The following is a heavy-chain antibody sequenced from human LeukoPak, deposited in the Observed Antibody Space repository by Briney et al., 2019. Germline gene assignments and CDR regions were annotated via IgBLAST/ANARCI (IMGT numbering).Heavy chain of an antibody. J-gene: IGHJ4*02. D-gene: IGHD5-12*01. Sequence: GGSLRLSCAASGLTVSSNYMSWVRQAPGKGLEWVSLIYSGSSTYYADSVKGRFTISRDKSKYTLYLQMSSLRVEDTAVYYCAMGAIVATIDYWGQGTLVTVSS. CDR3: AMGAIVATIDY. CDR1: GLTVSSNY. V-gene: IGHV3-66*01. CDR2: IYSGSST.